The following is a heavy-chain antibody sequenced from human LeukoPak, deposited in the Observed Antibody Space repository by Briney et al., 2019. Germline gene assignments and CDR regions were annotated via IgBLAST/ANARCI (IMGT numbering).Heavy chain of an antibody. V-gene: IGHV3-7*01. CDR1: GFTLSYYW. CDR3: LRGWEVVVLVNCYTGDDVFDI. J-gene: IGHJ3*02. Sequence: TGGSMRPSCAASGFTLSYYWTNWVRQAPGKGLEWVANIKQDGSEKYYVDSVKGRFTISRHNAKKSLYLQMDSLRAEDTSVYYCLRGWEVVVLVNCYTGDDVFDIWGERTMVTVSS. CDR2: IKQDGSEK. D-gene: IGHD2-2*02.